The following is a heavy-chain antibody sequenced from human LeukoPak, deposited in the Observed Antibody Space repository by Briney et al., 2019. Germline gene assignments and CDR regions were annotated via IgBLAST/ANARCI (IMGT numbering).Heavy chain of an antibody. CDR2: IYYSGST. D-gene: IGHD5-12*01. Sequence: SETLSLTCTVSGGSISSGGYYWSWIRQHPGKGLEWIGYIYYSGSTYYNPSLKSRVTISVNTSKTQFSLKLSSVTAADTAVYYCARDRKATTFYYYGMDVWGQGTTVTVSS. J-gene: IGHJ6*02. V-gene: IGHV4-31*03. CDR3: ARDRKATTFYYYGMDV. CDR1: GGSISSGGYY.